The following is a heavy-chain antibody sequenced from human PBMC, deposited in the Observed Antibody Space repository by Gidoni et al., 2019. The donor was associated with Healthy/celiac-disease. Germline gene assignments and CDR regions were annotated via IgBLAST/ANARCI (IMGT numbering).Heavy chain of an antibody. CDR1: GFTFSSYA. D-gene: IGHD3-22*01. CDR2: ISGSGGST. V-gene: IGHV3-23*01. CDR3: AKGRSFGLLHDNWFDP. J-gene: IGHJ5*02. Sequence: EVQLLESGGGLVQPGGSLRLSCAASGFTFSSYAMSWVRQAPGKGLEWVSAISGSGGSTYYADSVKGRFTISRDNSKNTLYLQMNSLRAEDTAVYYCAKGRSFGLLHDNWFDPWGQGTLVTVSS.